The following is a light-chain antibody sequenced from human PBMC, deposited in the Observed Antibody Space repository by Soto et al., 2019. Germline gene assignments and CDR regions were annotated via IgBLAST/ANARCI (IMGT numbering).Light chain of an antibody. CDR3: QQRSNWL. J-gene: IGKJ3*01. Sequence: EIVLTQSPATLSLSPGERATLSRRATQDVSRYLAWYQQKPGQSPRLLIYDASNRATGIPARFSGSGSGTDFTLTISSLEPEDSAVYYCQQRSNWLFGPGTKVDIK. CDR2: DAS. CDR1: QDVSRY. V-gene: IGKV3-11*01.